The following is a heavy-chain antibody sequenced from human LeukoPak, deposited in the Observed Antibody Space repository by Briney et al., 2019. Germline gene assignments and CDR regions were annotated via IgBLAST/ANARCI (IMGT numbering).Heavy chain of an antibody. CDR1: GGTFSSYA. CDR3: ARLTYSSGWYNWFDP. V-gene: IGHV1-69*13. J-gene: IGHJ5*02. CDR2: IIPIFGTA. Sequence: SVKVSFTASGGTFSSYAISWVRQAPGQGLEWMGGIIPIFGTANYAQKFQGRVTITADESTSTAYMELSSLRSEDTAAYYCARLTYSSGWYNWFDPWGQGTLVTVSS. D-gene: IGHD6-19*01.